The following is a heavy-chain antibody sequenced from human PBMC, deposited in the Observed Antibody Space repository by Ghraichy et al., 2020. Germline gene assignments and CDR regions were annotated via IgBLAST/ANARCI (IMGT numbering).Heavy chain of an antibody. Sequence: GGSLRLSCVASSGFNFSTYAMSWVRQAPGKGLEWVSAISGSGGRTYYADSVKGRFTISRDNSKNTLYVQMTSLRAEDTAVYYCAKESVAGVSDAGDAFDGWGQGTLVTVSA. J-gene: IGHJ3*01. CDR1: GFNFSTYA. D-gene: IGHD6-19*01. V-gene: IGHV3-23*01. CDR3: AKESVAGVSDAGDAFDG. CDR2: ISGSGGRT.